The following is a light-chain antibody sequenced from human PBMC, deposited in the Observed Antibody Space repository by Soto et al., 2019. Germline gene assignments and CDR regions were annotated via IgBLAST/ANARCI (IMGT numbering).Light chain of an antibody. J-gene: IGKJ1*01. CDR1: QSVLYSSNNKNY. Sequence: DIVMTQSPDSLAVSLCERATINCKSSQSVLYSSNNKNYLAWYQQTPGQPPKLLIYWASARESGVPDRFSGSGSGTDFTLTISSLQAEDVAVYYCQQYYSTPPTFGQGTKVEIK. CDR2: WAS. CDR3: QQYYSTPPT. V-gene: IGKV4-1*01.